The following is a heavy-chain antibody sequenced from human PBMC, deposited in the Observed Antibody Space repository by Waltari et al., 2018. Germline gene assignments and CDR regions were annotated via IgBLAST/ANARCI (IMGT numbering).Heavy chain of an antibody. Sequence: QVQLVQSGAEVEKPGASVKVSCMASGYTLTGYYMHWVRPAPGQGIEYMGGSKPNTGGTNCGRKFRGRVTMTRDTSISTVYMELTRLRFDDTAVYYCARQKGYYDISGYSLDYWGQGMPVIVSS. V-gene: IGHV1-2*02. CDR3: ARQKGYYDISGYSLDY. D-gene: IGHD3-22*01. J-gene: IGHJ4*02. CDR2: SKPNTGGT. CDR1: GYTLTGYY.